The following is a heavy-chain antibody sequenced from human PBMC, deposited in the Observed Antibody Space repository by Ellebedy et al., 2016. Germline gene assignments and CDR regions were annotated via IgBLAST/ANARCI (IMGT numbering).Heavy chain of an antibody. CDR3: ARDRGRTIVTYYFYGMDV. D-gene: IGHD4-11*01. J-gene: IGHJ6*02. V-gene: IGHV3-7*03. Sequence: GESLKISCAATGFTFSGYWMSWVRQAPGKGLEWVASIKQDGSEKYYVDSVKGRFTISRDNPKNSLYVQMNSLRAEDTAVYYGARDRGRTIVTYYFYGMDVWGQGTTVTVSS. CDR1: GFTFSGYW. CDR2: IKQDGSEK.